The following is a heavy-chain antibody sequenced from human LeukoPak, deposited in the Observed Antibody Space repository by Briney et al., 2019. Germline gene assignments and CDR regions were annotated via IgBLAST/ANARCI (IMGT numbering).Heavy chain of an antibody. CDR2: INHSGRN. D-gene: IGHD6-13*01. J-gene: IGHJ4*02. Sequence: SETLSLTCTVSGASVNVYYWSWVRQPPGKGLEWIGYINHSGRNNSNPSLKSRVTMSIDTSKHQFSLKLHSVTAADTAVYFCARLSSSWYYFDYWGQGALVTVSS. CDR3: ARLSSSWYYFDY. V-gene: IGHV4-59*02. CDR1: GASVNVYY.